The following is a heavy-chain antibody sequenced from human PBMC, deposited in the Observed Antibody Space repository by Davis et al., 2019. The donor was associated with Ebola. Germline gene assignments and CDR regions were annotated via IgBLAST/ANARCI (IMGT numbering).Heavy chain of an antibody. CDR3: ARGGRYCSSTSCYDAFDI. CDR1: GGSISSSSYY. CDR2: IYYSGST. Sequence: PSETLSLTCAVSGGSISSSSYYWGWIRQPPGKGLEWIGSIYYSGSTYYNPSLKSRVTISVDTSKNQFSLKLSSVTAADTAVYYCARGGRYCSSTSCYDAFDIWGQGTMVTVSS. D-gene: IGHD2-2*01. J-gene: IGHJ3*02. V-gene: IGHV4-39*01.